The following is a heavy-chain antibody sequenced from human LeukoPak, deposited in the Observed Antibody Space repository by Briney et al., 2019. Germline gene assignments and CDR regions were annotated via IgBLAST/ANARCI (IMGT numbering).Heavy chain of an antibody. J-gene: IGHJ4*02. CDR3: ARESGSGWYLGY. CDR2: ISYDGSNK. D-gene: IGHD6-19*01. CDR1: GFTFSSYA. V-gene: IGHV3-30-3*01. Sequence: GRSLRLSCAASGFTFSSYAMHWVRQAPGKGLERVAVISYDGSNKYYADSVKGRFTISRDNSKNTLYLQMNSLRAEDTAVYYCARESGSGWYLGYWGQGTLVTVSS.